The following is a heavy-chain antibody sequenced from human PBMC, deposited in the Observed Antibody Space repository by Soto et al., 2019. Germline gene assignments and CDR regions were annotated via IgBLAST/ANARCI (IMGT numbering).Heavy chain of an antibody. CDR3: GRTSATVRYFDL. D-gene: IGHD4-17*01. Sequence: SETLSLTCAFYGGSFSGYYWSWIRQPPGKGLEWIGEINHSGSTNYNPSLKRRVTISVDTSKNQFSLKLSSVTAADTAVYYCGRTSATVRYFDLWGRGTLVTVSS. CDR2: INHSGST. J-gene: IGHJ2*01. CDR1: GGSFSGYY. V-gene: IGHV4-34*01.